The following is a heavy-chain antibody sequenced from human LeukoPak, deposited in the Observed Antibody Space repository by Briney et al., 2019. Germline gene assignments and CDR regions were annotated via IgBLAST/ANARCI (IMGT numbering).Heavy chain of an antibody. D-gene: IGHD2-15*01. CDR1: GLTFSKSA. V-gene: IGHV3-23*01. Sequence: GGSLRLSCAASGLTFSKSALTWVRQAPGKGLEWVSTITDVGDIFYTYSVRGCFTISRDNSKNTVYMQMDGLRAEDTAVYYCTRDRGGSPTDDFDYWGQGTLVTVSS. CDR2: ITDVGDI. J-gene: IGHJ4*02. CDR3: TRDRGGSPTDDFDY.